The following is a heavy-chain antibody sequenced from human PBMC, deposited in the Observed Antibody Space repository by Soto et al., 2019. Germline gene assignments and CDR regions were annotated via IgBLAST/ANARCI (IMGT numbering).Heavy chain of an antibody. J-gene: IGHJ4*02. CDR1: GLTFSSYG. Sequence: GSLRLSCTASGLTFSSYGMHWVRQAPGKGLEWVSYIRGSSSTIYYADSVKGRFTISRDNAKNSLYLQMNSLRAEDTAVYYCANCGWRYSSSWYLSFWDDYWGQGTLVTVSS. CDR3: ANCGWRYSSSWYLSFWDDY. V-gene: IGHV3-48*01. D-gene: IGHD6-13*01. CDR2: IRGSSSTI.